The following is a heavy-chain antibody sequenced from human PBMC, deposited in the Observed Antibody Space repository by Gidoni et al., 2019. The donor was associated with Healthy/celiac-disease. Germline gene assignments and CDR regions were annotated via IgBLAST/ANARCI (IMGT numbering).Heavy chain of an antibody. CDR3: ATYYDYVWGSYRHKAFDI. Sequence: QVQLQESGPGLVQPSETLSLTCTVSGGSVTSGSYNWSWIRQPPGKGLEWIGYIYYSGSTNYNPSLKSRVTISVDTSKNQFSLKLSSVTAADTAVYYCATYYDYVWGSYRHKAFDIWGQGTMVTVSS. CDR1: GGSVTSGSYN. D-gene: IGHD3-16*02. J-gene: IGHJ3*02. V-gene: IGHV4-61*01. CDR2: IYYSGST.